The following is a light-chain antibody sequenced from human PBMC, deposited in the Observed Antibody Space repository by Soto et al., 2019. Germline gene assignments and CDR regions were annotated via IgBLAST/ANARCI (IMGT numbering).Light chain of an antibody. CDR3: QQYSDYSRT. CDR1: QTISSW. CDR2: KAS. J-gene: IGKJ1*01. V-gene: IGKV1-5*03. Sequence: DIQMTQSPSTLSGSVGDRVTITCRASQTISSWLAWYQQKPGKAPKLLIYKASTLKSGVPSRFSGSGSGTEFTLTISSLQPDDFATYYCQQYSDYSRTFGQGTKVDI.